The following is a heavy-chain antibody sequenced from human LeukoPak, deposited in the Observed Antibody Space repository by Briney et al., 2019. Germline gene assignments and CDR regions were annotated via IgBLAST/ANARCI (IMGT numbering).Heavy chain of an antibody. V-gene: IGHV3-7*01. CDR2: IRQDGSEK. D-gene: IGHD6-13*01. J-gene: IGHJ4*01. CDR1: GFTFTDYW. Sequence: PGGSLRLSRAVSGFTFTDYWMNWVRQAPGKGLEWVASIRQDGSEKTYVDSVKGRFTISRDNTKNSLSLQVNSLRVEDTAVYYCARDGTAAGLYFDLWGQGTLVTVSS. CDR3: ARDGTAAGLYFDL.